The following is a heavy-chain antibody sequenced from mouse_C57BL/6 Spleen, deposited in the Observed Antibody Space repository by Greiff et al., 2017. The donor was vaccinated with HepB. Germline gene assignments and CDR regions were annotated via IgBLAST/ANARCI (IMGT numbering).Heavy chain of an antibody. CDR2: INPNYGTT. V-gene: IGHV1-39*01. CDR1: GYSFTDYN. D-gene: IGHD2-2*01. J-gene: IGHJ4*01. CDR3: AREGMVTGYYYAMDY. Sequence: EVQLQQSGPELVKPGASVKISCKASGYSFTDYNMNWVKQSNGKSLEWIGVINPNYGTTSYNQKFKGKATLTVDQSSSTAYMQLNSLTSEESAVYYCAREGMVTGYYYAMDYWGQGTSVTVSS.